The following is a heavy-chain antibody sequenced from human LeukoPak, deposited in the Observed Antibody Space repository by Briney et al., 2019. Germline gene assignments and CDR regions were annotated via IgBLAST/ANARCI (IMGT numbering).Heavy chain of an antibody. CDR2: IFPGDSDT. V-gene: IGHV5-51*01. D-gene: IGHD2-15*01. Sequence: GESLKISCKGSEYSFATYWIGWVRQMPGQGLEWMGIIFPGDSDTRYSPSFQGQVTISADKSICTAYLQWSSLKASDTAIYYCASEYCSGGNCYFDYWGQGTLVTVSS. CDR1: EYSFATYW. CDR3: ASEYCSGGNCYFDY. J-gene: IGHJ4*02.